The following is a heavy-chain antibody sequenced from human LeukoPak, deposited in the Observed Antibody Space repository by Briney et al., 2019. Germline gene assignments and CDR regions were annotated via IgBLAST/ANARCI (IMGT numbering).Heavy chain of an antibody. CDR1: GFTFSSYS. Sequence: GGSLRLSCAASGFTFSSYSMNWVRQAPGKGLEWVSSISSSSSYIYYADSVKGRFTISRDNAKNSVYLQMNSLRAEGTAGVFFAGDGFTGYVYSWGQGTLVTVSS. J-gene: IGHJ4*02. CDR3: AGDGFTGYVYS. V-gene: IGHV3-21*04. D-gene: IGHD3-10*01. CDR2: ISSSSSYI.